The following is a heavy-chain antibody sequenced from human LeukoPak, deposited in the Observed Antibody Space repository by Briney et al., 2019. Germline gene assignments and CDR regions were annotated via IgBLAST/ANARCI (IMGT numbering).Heavy chain of an antibody. Sequence: SETLSLTCAVYGGSFSGYYWSWIRQPPGKGLEWIGEIINSGSINYNPSLKSRVTISVDTSKNQFSLKLSSLTAADTAVYYCARGACSGGSCYQGYYYGMDVWGQGTTVTVSS. CDR2: IINSGSI. J-gene: IGHJ6*02. CDR1: GGSFSGYY. D-gene: IGHD2-15*01. CDR3: ARGACSGGSCYQGYYYGMDV. V-gene: IGHV4-34*01.